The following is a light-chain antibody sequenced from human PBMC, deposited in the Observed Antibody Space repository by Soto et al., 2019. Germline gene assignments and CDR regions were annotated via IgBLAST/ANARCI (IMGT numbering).Light chain of an antibody. CDR1: SSNIGAGYD. J-gene: IGLJ1*01. CDR2: GNS. CDR3: QSYDNSLSGSYV. Sequence: QSVLTQPPSVSGAPGQRVTISCTGSSSNIGAGYDVHWYQQLPGTAPKLLIYGNSNRPSGVPDRFSGSKSGTSASLAITGLQAEDEADYYGQSYDNSLSGSYVFGTGTKVTVL. V-gene: IGLV1-40*01.